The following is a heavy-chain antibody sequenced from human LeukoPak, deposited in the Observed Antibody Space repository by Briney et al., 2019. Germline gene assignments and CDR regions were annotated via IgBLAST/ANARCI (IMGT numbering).Heavy chain of an antibody. CDR2: INFSGNT. V-gene: IGHV4-39*01. Sequence: SETLTLTCAVSNGSVSSDGYYWAWIRQSPGKGLEWIGSINFSGNTYYTPSLKSRVTISVDTSRNQFSLKVNSVTAADTAVFYCARQMPFYDYWSGHPRAYYYMDVWGKGTTVVVSS. D-gene: IGHD3-3*01. J-gene: IGHJ6*03. CDR1: NGSVSSDGYY. CDR3: ARQMPFYDYWSGHPRAYYYMDV.